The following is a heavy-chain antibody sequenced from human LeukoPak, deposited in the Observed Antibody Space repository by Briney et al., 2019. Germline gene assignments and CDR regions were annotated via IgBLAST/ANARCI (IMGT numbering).Heavy chain of an antibody. D-gene: IGHD4-23*01. V-gene: IGHV4-30-4*01. J-gene: IGHJ4*02. CDR1: GGSISSGDYY. Sequence: PQTLSLTCTVSGGSISSGDYYWSWIRQPPGKGLEWIGYIYYSGGTYYNPSLKSRVTISVDTSKNQFSLKLSSVTAADTAVYYCARDLLNEGNHLDYWGQGTLVTVSS. CDR2: IYYSGGT. CDR3: ARDLLNEGNHLDY.